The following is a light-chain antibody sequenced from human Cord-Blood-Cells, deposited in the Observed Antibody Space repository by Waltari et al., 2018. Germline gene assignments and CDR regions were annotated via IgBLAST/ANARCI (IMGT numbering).Light chain of an antibody. CDR1: QSISSY. CDR3: QQSYSTLPS. J-gene: IGKJ2*03. V-gene: IGKV1-39*01. CDR2: APS. Sequence: DIQMTQSPSSLSASVGDRVTITCRASQSISSYLNWYQQKPGIAPKLLIYAPSSLQSGVRSRFSGSVSGTDFTLTLSSLPPEDFATYDCQQSYSTLPSFGQGTKLEIK.